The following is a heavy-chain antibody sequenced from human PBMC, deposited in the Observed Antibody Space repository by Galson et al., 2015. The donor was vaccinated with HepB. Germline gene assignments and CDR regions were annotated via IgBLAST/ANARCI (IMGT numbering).Heavy chain of an antibody. CDR1: GGTYSRYA. CDR2: IIPIFGTV. Sequence: SVKVSCKASGGTYSRYATSWVRQAPGQGLEWMGGIIPIFGTVKYAQKFQGRVAINADESTSTAYMELSSLRSEDTAVYYCAINADTIFGVVSNYYYYMDVWGKGTTVTVSS. D-gene: IGHD3-3*01. J-gene: IGHJ6*03. CDR3: AINADTIFGVVSNYYYYMDV. V-gene: IGHV1-69*13.